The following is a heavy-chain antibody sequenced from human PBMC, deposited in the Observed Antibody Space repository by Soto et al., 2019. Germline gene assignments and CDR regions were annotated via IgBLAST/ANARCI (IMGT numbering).Heavy chain of an antibody. CDR2: IIPIFGTA. D-gene: IGHD2-21*02. V-gene: IGHV1-69*06. CDR3: AREVTGGFDY. J-gene: IGHJ4*02. CDR1: VGTFSSYA. Sequence: GXSVNVSCQASVGTFSSYAIHGVRQAPGQGLEWMGGIIPIFGTANYAQKFQGRVTITADRATRTAYMELSSLRSEDTAVYFCAREVTGGFDYWGQGTLVTVSS.